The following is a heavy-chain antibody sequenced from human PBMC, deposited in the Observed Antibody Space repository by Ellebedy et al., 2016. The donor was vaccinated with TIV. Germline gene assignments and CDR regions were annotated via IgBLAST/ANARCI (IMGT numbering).Heavy chain of an antibody. CDR3: ARDRMYYYDSSGSYQYHGMDV. D-gene: IGHD3-22*01. CDR2: MFHSGNT. J-gene: IGHJ6*02. V-gene: IGHV4-38-2*02. Sequence: SETLSLXXSVSHYAISGGYYWGWIRQSPGKGLEWIGSMFHSGNTYYNPSLKSRVTISLVTSKNQFSLKLTSVTAADTAVYYCARDRMYYYDSSGSYQYHGMDVWGQGTTVTVSS. CDR1: HYAISGGYY.